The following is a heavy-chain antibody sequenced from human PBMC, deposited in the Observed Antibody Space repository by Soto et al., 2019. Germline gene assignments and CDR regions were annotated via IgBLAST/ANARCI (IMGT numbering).Heavy chain of an antibody. D-gene: IGHD6-6*01. J-gene: IGHJ6*02. Sequence: ASVKVSCKASGGTFSSYAISWVRQAPGQGLEWMGGIIPIFGTANYAQKFQGRVTITADESTSTAYMELSSLRSEDTAVYYCARDLAARHFYGMDVWGQGTTVTVYS. CDR3: ARDLAARHFYGMDV. CDR1: GGTFSSYA. V-gene: IGHV1-69*13. CDR2: IIPIFGTA.